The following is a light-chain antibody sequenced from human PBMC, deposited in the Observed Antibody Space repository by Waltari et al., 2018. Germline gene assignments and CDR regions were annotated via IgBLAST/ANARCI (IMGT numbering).Light chain of an antibody. Sequence: EVVLTQSPGTLSLSAGERATLPCRASPSIGKYLVWYQQRPGQAPRLLIYAASTRATGIPDRFSGSGYGTDFSLTISRLGPEDFAVYYCQNHERLPATFGQGTKVEIK. CDR3: QNHERLPAT. CDR1: PSIGKY. J-gene: IGKJ1*01. CDR2: AAS. V-gene: IGKV3-20*01.